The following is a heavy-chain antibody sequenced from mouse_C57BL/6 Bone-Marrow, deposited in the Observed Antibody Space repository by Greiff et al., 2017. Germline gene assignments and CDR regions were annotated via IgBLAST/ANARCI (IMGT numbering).Heavy chain of an antibody. D-gene: IGHD1-1*01. CDR1: GYSFTGYY. V-gene: IGHV1-42*01. CDR3: AREGITTVVATDWFAY. J-gene: IGHJ3*01. Sequence: VHVKQSGPELVKPGASVKISCKASGYSFTGYYMNWVKQSPEKSLEWIGEINPSTGGTTYNQKFKAKATLTVDKSSSTAYMQLKSLTSEDSAVYYCAREGITTVVATDWFAYWGQGTLVTVSA. CDR2: INPSTGGT.